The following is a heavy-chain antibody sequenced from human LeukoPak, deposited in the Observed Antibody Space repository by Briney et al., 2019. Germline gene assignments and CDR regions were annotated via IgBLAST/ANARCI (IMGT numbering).Heavy chain of an antibody. V-gene: IGHV1-69*13. D-gene: IGHD6-13*01. CDR2: IIPIFGTA. Sequence: ASVKVSCKASGGTFSSYAISWVRQAPGQGPEWMGGIIPIFGTANYAQKFQGRVTITADESTSTAYMELSSLRSEDTAVYYCAGGYSSSWYLYYFDYWGQGTLVTVSS. CDR1: GGTFSSYA. J-gene: IGHJ4*02. CDR3: AGGYSSSWYLYYFDY.